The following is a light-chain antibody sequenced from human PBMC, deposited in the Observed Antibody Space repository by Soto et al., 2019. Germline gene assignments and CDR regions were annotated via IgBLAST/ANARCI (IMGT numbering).Light chain of an antibody. J-gene: IGLJ3*02. Sequence: QSALTQPRSVSGSPGQSVTISCTGTSSDVGGYNYVSWYRQHPGKAPKVLIFDVSKRPSGVPDRFSGSKSGSTASLTISGLQAEDEAYYYCCSYAGYYTWAFGEGTKVTVL. CDR1: SSDVGGYNY. V-gene: IGLV2-11*01. CDR2: DVS. CDR3: CSYAGYYTWA.